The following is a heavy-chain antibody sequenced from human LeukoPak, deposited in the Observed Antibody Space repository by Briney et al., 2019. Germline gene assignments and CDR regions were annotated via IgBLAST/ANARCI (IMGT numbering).Heavy chain of an antibody. V-gene: IGHV1-46*01. CDR3: AREIFAYYDSSGYYLPFDP. D-gene: IGHD3-22*01. J-gene: IGHJ5*02. CDR1: GYTFTSYY. Sequence: VASVKVSCKASGYTFTSYYMHWVRQAPGQGLEWMGIINPSGGSTSYAQKFQGRVTMTRDTSTSTVYMELSSLRSEDTAVYYCAREIFAYYDSSGYYLPFDPWGQGTLVTVSS. CDR2: INPSGGST.